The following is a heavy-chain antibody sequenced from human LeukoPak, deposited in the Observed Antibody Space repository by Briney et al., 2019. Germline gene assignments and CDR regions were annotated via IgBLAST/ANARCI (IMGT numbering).Heavy chain of an antibody. J-gene: IGHJ4*02. D-gene: IGHD2-2*02. Sequence: PGGSLRLSCAASGSTFSSYTMNWVRQAPGKGLEWVSYIGSSSNNIYYADSVKGRFTISRDNAKNSLFLQMNSLRAEDTAVYYCAKSRCTSVDCYTFDSWGRGTLVTVSS. CDR1: GSTFSSYT. CDR2: IGSSSNNI. V-gene: IGHV3-21*01. CDR3: AKSRCTSVDCYTFDS.